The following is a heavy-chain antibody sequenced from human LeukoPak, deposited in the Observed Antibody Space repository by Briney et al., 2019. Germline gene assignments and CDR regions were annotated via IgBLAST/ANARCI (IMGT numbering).Heavy chain of an antibody. CDR2: IYYTGST. D-gene: IGHD2-2*01. CDR3: ARASTRRLGYCSTTSCYGDWFDP. J-gene: IGHJ5*02. V-gene: IGHV4-59*01. Sequence: SETLSLTCTVSGGSISSYYLSWIRQPPGHRLEWIGYIYYTGSTNYRPSLQTRVTISLDTSKNQFSLKPSSVTTADTAVYYCARASTRRLGYCSTTSCYGDWFDPWGQGTLVTVSS. CDR1: GGSISSYY.